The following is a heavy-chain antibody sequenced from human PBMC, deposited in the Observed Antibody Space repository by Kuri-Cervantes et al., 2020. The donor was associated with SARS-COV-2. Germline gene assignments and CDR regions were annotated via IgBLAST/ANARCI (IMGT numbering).Heavy chain of an antibody. Sequence: GESLKISCEASGISFSYYWMTWVRQTPGRGLEWVANIKQDGSEKYYVDSVKGRFTISRDNAKNSLYLQMNSLRAEDTAVYYCARAKVGTGYSSSWYSGVVPSAWGQGTRVTVSS. CDR1: GISFSYYW. CDR2: IKQDGSEK. J-gene: IGHJ4*02. D-gene: IGHD6-13*01. CDR3: ARAKVGTGYSSSWYSGVVPSA. V-gene: IGHV3-7*01.